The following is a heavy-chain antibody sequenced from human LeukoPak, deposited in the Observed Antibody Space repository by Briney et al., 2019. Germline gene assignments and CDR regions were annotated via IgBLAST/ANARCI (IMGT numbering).Heavy chain of an antibody. J-gene: IGHJ6*03. V-gene: IGHV4-34*01. CDR3: ARVKGYSGYDPYYYYYMDV. CDR1: GGSFSGYY. Sequence: SETLSLTCAVYGGSFSGYYWSWIRQPPGKGLEWIGEINHSGSTNYNPSLKSRVTMSVDTSKNQFSLKLSSVTAADTAVYYCARVKGYSGYDPYYYYYMDVWGKGTTVTISS. D-gene: IGHD5-12*01. CDR2: INHSGST.